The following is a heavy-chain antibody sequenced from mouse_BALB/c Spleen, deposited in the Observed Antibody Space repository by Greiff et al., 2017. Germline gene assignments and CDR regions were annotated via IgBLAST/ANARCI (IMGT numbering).Heavy chain of an antibody. CDR1: GYSFTSGYF. J-gene: IGHJ2*01. CDR3: ARVSSYGSSYFDY. V-gene: IGHV3-6*02. Sequence: ESGPGLVKPSQSLSLSCSVTGYSFTSGYFWYWIRQFPGNLLEWMGYISYDGSNNYNTSLKNRISITRDTSKNQFFLNLNSVTNEDTATYYSARVSSYGSSYFDYWGQGTTLTVAA. CDR2: ISYDGSN. D-gene: IGHD1-1*01.